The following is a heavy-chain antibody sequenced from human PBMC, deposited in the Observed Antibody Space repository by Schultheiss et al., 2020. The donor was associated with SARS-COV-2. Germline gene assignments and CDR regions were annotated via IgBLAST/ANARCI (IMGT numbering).Heavy chain of an antibody. J-gene: IGHJ4*02. D-gene: IGHD3-16*02. Sequence: SETLSLTCAVSGYSISSGGYYWSWIRQPPGKGLEWIGEINHSGSTNYNPSLKSRVTISVDTSKNQFSLKLSSVTAADTAVYYCARNGHYDYVWGSYRYPAYFDYWGQGTLVTV. CDR3: ARNGHYDYVWGSYRYPAYFDY. V-gene: IGHV4-61*08. CDR1: GYSISSGGYY. CDR2: INHSGST.